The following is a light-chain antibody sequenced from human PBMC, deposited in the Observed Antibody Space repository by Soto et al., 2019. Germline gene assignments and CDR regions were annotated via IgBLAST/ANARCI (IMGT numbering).Light chain of an antibody. Sequence: EIVMTQSPATLSVSPGERATLSCRASQSVSSDLAWYQQKPSQPPRLLIYGASIRSSGIPATFSGSGSATEFTLIIISLQSEDFAADYCQQYSHWALTFGQGTRLEIK. CDR3: QQYSHWALT. J-gene: IGKJ5*01. V-gene: IGKV3D-15*01. CDR1: QSVSSD. CDR2: GAS.